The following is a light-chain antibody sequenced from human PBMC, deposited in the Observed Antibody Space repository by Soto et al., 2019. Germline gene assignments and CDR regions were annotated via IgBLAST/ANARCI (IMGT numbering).Light chain of an antibody. J-gene: IGLJ2*01. CDR2: DVS. CDR1: SSDVGGYNY. V-gene: IGLV2-14*01. Sequence: QSALNQPASVSGSPGQSITISCTGTSSDVGGYNYVSWYQQHPGKAPKLMIYDVSNRPSGVSNRFSGSKSGNTASLTISGLQAEDEADYYCSSYTSSSTLVFGGGPSSPS. CDR3: SSYTSSSTLV.